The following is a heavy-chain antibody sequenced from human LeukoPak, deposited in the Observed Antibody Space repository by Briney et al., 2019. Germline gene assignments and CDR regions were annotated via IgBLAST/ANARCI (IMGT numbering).Heavy chain of an antibody. Sequence: SETLSLTCAVYGGSFSGYYWSWIRQPPGKGLEWIGEINHSGSTNYNPSLKSRVTISVDTSKNQFSLKLSSVTAADTAVYYCARDQRWELHYFDYWGQGTLVTVSS. D-gene: IGHD1-26*01. V-gene: IGHV4-34*01. CDR2: INHSGST. J-gene: IGHJ4*02. CDR1: GGSFSGYY. CDR3: ARDQRWELHYFDY.